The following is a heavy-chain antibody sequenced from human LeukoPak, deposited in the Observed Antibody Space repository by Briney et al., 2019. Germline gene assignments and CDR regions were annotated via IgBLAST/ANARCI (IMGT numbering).Heavy chain of an antibody. D-gene: IGHD6-6*01. Sequence: PSQTLSLTCTVSGGSISSGGYYWSWIRQHPGKGLEWIGYIYYSGSTYYNPSLMSRVTISVDTSKNQFSLKLSSVTAADTAVYYCAREGAARGNWFDPWGQGTLVTVSS. J-gene: IGHJ5*02. CDR2: IYYSGST. CDR1: GGSISSGGYY. V-gene: IGHV4-31*03. CDR3: AREGAARGNWFDP.